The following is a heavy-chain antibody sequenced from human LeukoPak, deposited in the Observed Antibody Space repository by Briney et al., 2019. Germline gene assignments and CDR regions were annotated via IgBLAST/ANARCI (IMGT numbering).Heavy chain of an antibody. J-gene: IGHJ5*02. CDR3: ARSQLLWFGELYWFDP. CDR1: GYTFTSYG. CDR2: ISAYNGNT. Sequence: ASVKVSCKASGYTFTSYGISWVRQAPGQGLEWMGWISAYNGNTNYAQKLQGRVTMTTDTSTSTAYMELRSLRSDDTAVYYCARSQLLWFGELYWFDPWGQGTLVTVSS. V-gene: IGHV1-18*01. D-gene: IGHD3-10*01.